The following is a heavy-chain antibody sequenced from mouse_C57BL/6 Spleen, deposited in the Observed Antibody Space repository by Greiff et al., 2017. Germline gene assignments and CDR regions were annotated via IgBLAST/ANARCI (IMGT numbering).Heavy chain of an antibody. V-gene: IGHV2-5*01. J-gene: IGHJ3*01. CDR2: IWRGGST. CDR3: TSELGGFAY. Sequence: VKLMESGPGLVQPSQSLSITCTVSGFSLTNYGVHWVRQSPGKGLEWLGVIWRGGSTAYNAAFMSRLSITKDNSKSQVFFKMNSLQADDTAIYYCTSELGGFAYWGQGPLVTVSS. D-gene: IGHD4-1*01. CDR1: GFSLTNYG.